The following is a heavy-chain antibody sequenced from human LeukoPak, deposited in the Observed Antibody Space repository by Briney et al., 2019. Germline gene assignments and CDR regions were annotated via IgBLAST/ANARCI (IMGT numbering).Heavy chain of an antibody. CDR3: AKPLHKLYDFWSGYYTPRDYYGMDV. CDR2: ISGSGGST. D-gene: IGHD3-3*01. V-gene: IGHV3-23*01. J-gene: IGHJ6*02. Sequence: PGGSLRLSCAASGFTFSNYAMSWVRQAPGKGLEWVSAISGSGGSTYYADSVKGRFTISRDNSKNTLYLQMNSLRAEDTAVYYCAKPLHKLYDFWSGYYTPRDYYGMDVWGQGTTVTVSS. CDR1: GFTFSNYA.